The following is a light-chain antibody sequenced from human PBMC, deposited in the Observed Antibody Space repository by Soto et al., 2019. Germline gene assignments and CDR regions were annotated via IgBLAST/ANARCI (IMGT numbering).Light chain of an antibody. Sequence: EMVLTQSSATLSSTPGPRPPLXCPAFQSVKRVSSVYIDWYEQKQNQAPSLLIYGASNRATDIPDRVSGRGSGTDFTLTISRLDPEDFEVYYCQQYRSYPPSRTFGQGTRLEIK. J-gene: IGKJ5*01. CDR3: QQYRSYPPSRT. CDR2: GAS. V-gene: IGKV3-20*01. CDR1: QSVKRVSSVY.